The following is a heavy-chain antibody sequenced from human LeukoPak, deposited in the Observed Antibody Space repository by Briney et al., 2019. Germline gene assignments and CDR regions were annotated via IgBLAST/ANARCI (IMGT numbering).Heavy chain of an antibody. Sequence: PGGSLRLSCAASGLTVSSNYMTWVRQAPGKGLEWVAVVYSGGSTYYADSVKGRFTISRDNSKNTLYLQMNSLRAEDTAVYYCAKVPLYSGYDPFDYWGQGTLVTVSS. CDR2: VYSGGST. CDR1: GLTVSSNY. D-gene: IGHD5-12*01. V-gene: IGHV3-53*01. CDR3: AKVPLYSGYDPFDY. J-gene: IGHJ4*02.